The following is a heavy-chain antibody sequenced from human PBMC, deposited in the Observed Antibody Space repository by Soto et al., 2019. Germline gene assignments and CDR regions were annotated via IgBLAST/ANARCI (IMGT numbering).Heavy chain of an antibody. CDR3: ARTYYDFWSGYYKNYYYYYMDV. J-gene: IGHJ6*03. CDR2: IYYSGST. CDR1: GGSISSYY. V-gene: IGHV4-59*01. Sequence: QVQLQESGPGLVKPSETLSLTCTVSGGSISSYYWSWIRQPPGKGLEWIGYIYYSGSTNYNPSLKSRVTISVDTSKNQFSLKLSSVTAADTAVYYCARTYYDFWSGYYKNYYYYYMDVWGKGTTVTVSS. D-gene: IGHD3-3*01.